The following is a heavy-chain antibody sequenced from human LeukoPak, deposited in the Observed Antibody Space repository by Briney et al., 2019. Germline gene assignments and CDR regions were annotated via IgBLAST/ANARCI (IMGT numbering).Heavy chain of an antibody. CDR2: IYYSGST. D-gene: IGHD3-10*01. Sequence: PSETLSLTCTVSGGSISSSSYYWGWVRQPPGKGLEWIGSIYYSGSTYYNPSLKSRVTISVDTSKNQSSLKLSSVTAADTAVYYCARDPPYYYGSGSYADYWGQGTLVTVSS. CDR3: ARDPPYYYGSGSYADY. J-gene: IGHJ4*02. CDR1: GGSISSSSYY. V-gene: IGHV4-39*07.